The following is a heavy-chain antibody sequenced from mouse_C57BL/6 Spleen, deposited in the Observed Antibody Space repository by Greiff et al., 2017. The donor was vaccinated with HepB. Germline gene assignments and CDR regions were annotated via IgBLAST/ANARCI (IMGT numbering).Heavy chain of an antibody. CDR3: ATVVATNYFDY. CDR2: IYPRDGST. D-gene: IGHD1-1*01. Sequence: QVQLQQSGPELVKPGASVKLSCKASGYTFTSHDINWVKQRPGQGLEWIGWIYPRDGSTKYNEKFKGKATLTVDTSSSTAYMELHSLTSEDSAVYFCATVVATNYFDYWGQGTTLTVSS. J-gene: IGHJ2*01. V-gene: IGHV1-85*01. CDR1: GYTFTSHD.